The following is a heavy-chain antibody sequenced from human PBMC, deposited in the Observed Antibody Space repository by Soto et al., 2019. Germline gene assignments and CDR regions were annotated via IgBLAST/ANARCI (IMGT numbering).Heavy chain of an antibody. J-gene: IGHJ6*02. CDR3: ARDFTYYDFWSGSPPGYYGMDV. Sequence: PGGSLRLSCAASGFTFSSYGINWIRQAPGKGLEWVSYISSSSTIYYADSVKGRFTISRDNAKNSLHLQMNSLRAEDTAVYYCARDFTYYDFWSGSPPGYYGMDVWGQGTTVTVSS. V-gene: IGHV3-48*01. D-gene: IGHD3-3*01. CDR1: GFTFSSYG. CDR2: ISSSSTI.